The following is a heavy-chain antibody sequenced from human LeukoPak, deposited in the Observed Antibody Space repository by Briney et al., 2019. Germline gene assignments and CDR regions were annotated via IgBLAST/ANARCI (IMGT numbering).Heavy chain of an antibody. CDR3: ARAGVYSGWDPDPDYYYYYMDV. CDR2: IYYSGST. Sequence: SETLSLTCTVSGGSISSSSYYWGWIRQPPGKGLEWIGSIYYSGSTNYNPSLKSRVTISVDTSKNQFSLKLSSVTAADTAVYYCARAGVYSGWDPDPDYYYYYMDVWGKGTTVTVSS. CDR1: GGSISSSSYY. V-gene: IGHV4-39*07. J-gene: IGHJ6*03. D-gene: IGHD6-19*01.